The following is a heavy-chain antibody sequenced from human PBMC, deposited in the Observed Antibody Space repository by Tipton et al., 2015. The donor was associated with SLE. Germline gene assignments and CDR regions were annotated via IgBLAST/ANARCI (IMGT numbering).Heavy chain of an antibody. CDR3: AREASYCGGDCYPSWFDP. CDR2: IYYSGST. Sequence: GLVKPSETLSLTCTVSGYSISSGYYWGWIRQPPGKGLEWIGTIYYSGSTYYNPSLKSRVTISVDTSKNQFSLKLSSVTAADTAVYYCAREASYCGGDCYPSWFDPWGQGTLVTVSS. CDR1: GYSISSGYY. J-gene: IGHJ5*02. D-gene: IGHD2-21*01. V-gene: IGHV4-38-2*02.